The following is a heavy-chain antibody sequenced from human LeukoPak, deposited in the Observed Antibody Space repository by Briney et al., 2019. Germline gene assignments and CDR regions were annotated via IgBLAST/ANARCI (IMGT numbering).Heavy chain of an antibody. V-gene: IGHV4-59*01. CDR1: GGSISSYY. D-gene: IGHD6-19*01. CDR2: IYYSGST. Sequence: SETLSLTCTVSGGSISSYYWSWIRQPPGKGLEWIGYIYYSGSTNYNPSLKSRVTISVDTSKNQFSLKLSSATAADTAVYYCARDNSVAGTNSWFDPWGQGTLVTVSS. J-gene: IGHJ5*02. CDR3: ARDNSVAGTNSWFDP.